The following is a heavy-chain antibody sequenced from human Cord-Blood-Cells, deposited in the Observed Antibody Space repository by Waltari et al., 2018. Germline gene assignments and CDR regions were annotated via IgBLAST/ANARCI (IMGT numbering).Heavy chain of an antibody. CDR1: GGSFSGYS. V-gene: IGHV4-34*01. J-gene: IGHJ3*02. CDR2: INHSGST. CDR3: AREPDLAAAGTGNGAFDI. D-gene: IGHD6-13*01. Sequence: QVQLQQWGAGLLKPSETLSLTCAVYGGSFSGYSWSWLRKPPGKGLEWYGEINHSGSTNYNPSLKSRVTISVDTSKNQLSLKLSSVTAADTAVYYCAREPDLAAAGTGNGAFDIWGQGTMVTVSS.